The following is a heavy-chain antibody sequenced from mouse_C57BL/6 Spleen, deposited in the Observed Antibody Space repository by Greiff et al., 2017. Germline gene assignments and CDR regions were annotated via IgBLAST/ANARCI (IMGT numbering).Heavy chain of an antibody. V-gene: IGHV1-64*01. CDR1: GYTFTSYW. Sequence: VQLQQPGAELVKPGASVKLSCKASGYTFTSYWMHWVKQRPGQGLEWIGMIHPNSGSTNYNEKFKSKATLTVDKSSSTAYMQLSSLTSEDSAVYYCARERRDMVTTYYFDYWGQGTTLTVSS. J-gene: IGHJ2*01. CDR2: IHPNSGST. CDR3: ARERRDMVTTYYFDY. D-gene: IGHD2-2*01.